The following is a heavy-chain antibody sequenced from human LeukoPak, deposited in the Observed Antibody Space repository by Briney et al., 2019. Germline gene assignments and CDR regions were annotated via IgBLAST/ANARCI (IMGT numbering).Heavy chain of an antibody. D-gene: IGHD3-10*01. J-gene: IGHJ6*03. CDR2: INHSGST. CDR3: ARERGSGSYSRSGYYYYMDV. V-gene: IGHV4-34*01. CDR1: GGSFSGYY. Sequence: ASETLSLTCAVYGGSFSGYYWSWIRQPPGKGLEWIGEINHSGSTNYNPSLKSRVTISVDTSKNQFSLKLSSVTAADTAVYYCARERGSGSYSRSGYYYYMDVWGKGTTVTVSS.